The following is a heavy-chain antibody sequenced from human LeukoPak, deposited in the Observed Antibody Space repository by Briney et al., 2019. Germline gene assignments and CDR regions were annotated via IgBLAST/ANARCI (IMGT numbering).Heavy chain of an antibody. CDR1: GFTFSSYS. V-gene: IGHV3-48*01. J-gene: IGHJ4*02. CDR2: ISSSSSTI. CDR3: AKGCDSSGCFDY. D-gene: IGHD3-22*01. Sequence: GGSLRLSCAASGFTFSSYSMNWVRQAPGKGLEWVSYISSSSSTIYYADSVKGRFTISRDNSKNTLYLQMNSLRAEDTAVYYCAKGCDSSGCFDYWGQGTLVTVSS.